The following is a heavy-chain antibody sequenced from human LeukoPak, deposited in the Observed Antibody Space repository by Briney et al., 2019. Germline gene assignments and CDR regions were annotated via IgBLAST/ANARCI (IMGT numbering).Heavy chain of an antibody. J-gene: IGHJ4*02. D-gene: IGHD2-2*01. CDR2: ISSSGSII. V-gene: IGHV3-11*01. Sequence: GGSLRLSCAASGFIFNDYYMSWIRQAPGKGLEWVSYISSSGSIIYYADSVKGRFTISRDNAKNTLYLQMNSLRVEDTAVYYCARDYRCSSTSCNDRTFDYWGQGTLVTVSS. CDR3: ARDYRCSSTSCNDRTFDY. CDR1: GFIFNDYY.